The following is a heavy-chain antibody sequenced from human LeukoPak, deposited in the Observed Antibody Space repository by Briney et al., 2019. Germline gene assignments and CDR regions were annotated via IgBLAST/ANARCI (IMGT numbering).Heavy chain of an antibody. V-gene: IGHV3-21*01. CDR1: GFTFSSYS. Sequence: PGGSLRLSCAASGFTFSSYSMNWVRQAPGKGLEWVSFISSSSSYIYYADSVKGRFTISRDNAKNSLYLQMNSLRAEDTAVYYCARGYGEYYYDSSGYYGGFDYWGQGTLVTVSS. J-gene: IGHJ4*02. CDR2: ISSSSSYI. D-gene: IGHD3-22*01. CDR3: ARGYGEYYYDSSGYYGGFDY.